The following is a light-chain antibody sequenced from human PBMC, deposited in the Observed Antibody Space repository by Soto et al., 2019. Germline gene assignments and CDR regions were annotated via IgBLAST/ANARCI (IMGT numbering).Light chain of an antibody. CDR3: QSYDTSLSGVL. CDR2: GNT. J-gene: IGLJ2*01. CDR1: SSNIGARYD. Sequence: QSVLTQPPSVSGAPGQRVTISCTGSSSNIGARYDVHWYQQIPGTAPKLLIYGNTNRPSGVPDRFSASKSATSASLAITGLQADDEADYYCQSYDTSLSGVLFGGGTKLTVL. V-gene: IGLV1-40*01.